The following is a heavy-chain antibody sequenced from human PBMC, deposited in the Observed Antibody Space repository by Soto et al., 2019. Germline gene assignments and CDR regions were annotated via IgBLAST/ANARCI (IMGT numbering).Heavy chain of an antibody. Sequence: GGSLRLSCAASGFTFSSYAMSWVRQAPGKGLEWVSAISGSGGSTYYADSVKGRFTISRDNSKNTLYLQMNSLRAEDTAVYYRAKFRTVTTSALDYWGQGTLVTVSS. CDR2: ISGSGGST. CDR3: AKFRTVTTSALDY. J-gene: IGHJ4*02. V-gene: IGHV3-23*01. CDR1: GFTFSSYA. D-gene: IGHD4-17*01.